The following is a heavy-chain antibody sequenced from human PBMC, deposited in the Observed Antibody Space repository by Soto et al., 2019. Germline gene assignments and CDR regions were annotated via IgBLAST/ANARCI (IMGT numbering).Heavy chain of an antibody. CDR3: AKAVPGVTIFGVVIGWFDY. V-gene: IGHV3-23*01. J-gene: IGHJ4*02. Sequence: EVQLLESGGGLVQPGGSLRLSCAASGFTFSSYAMSWVRQAPGKGLEWVSAISGSGGSTYYADSVKGRFTISRDNSKNTLYLQMNSLRAEDTALYYCAKAVPGVTIFGVVIGWFDYWGQGTLVTVSS. CDR1: GFTFSSYA. CDR2: ISGSGGST. D-gene: IGHD3-3*01.